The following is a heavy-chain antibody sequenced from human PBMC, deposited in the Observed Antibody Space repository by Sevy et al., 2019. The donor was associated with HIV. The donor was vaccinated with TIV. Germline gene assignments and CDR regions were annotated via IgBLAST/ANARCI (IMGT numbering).Heavy chain of an antibody. CDR2: IYSDGTT. V-gene: IGHV3-53*01. D-gene: IGHD6-6*01. CDR1: GFTVSRNF. CDR3: VGADRPNQGDF. J-gene: IGHJ4*02. Sequence: GGSLRLSCAASGFTVSRNFMSWIRQAPGKGLEWVSIIYSDGTTFYADSVKGRFTISRDNSRNTLYLQMNTLSAEDPAVYYCVGADRPNQGDFWGQGTLVTVSS.